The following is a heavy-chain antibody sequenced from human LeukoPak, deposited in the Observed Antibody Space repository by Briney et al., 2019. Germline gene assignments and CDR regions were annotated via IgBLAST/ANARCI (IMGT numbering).Heavy chain of an antibody. D-gene: IGHD3-16*01. CDR2: ISGSGGST. V-gene: IGHV3-23*01. J-gene: IGHJ4*02. Sequence: GGSLRLSCVASGFTFSSYAMSWVRQAPGKGLEWVSAISGSGGSTYYADSVKGRFTISRDNSKNTLYLQMNSLRAKETAVYYCANGDYDYVWGSNYFDYWGQGTLVTVSS. CDR3: ANGDYDYVWGSNYFDY. CDR1: GFTFSSYA.